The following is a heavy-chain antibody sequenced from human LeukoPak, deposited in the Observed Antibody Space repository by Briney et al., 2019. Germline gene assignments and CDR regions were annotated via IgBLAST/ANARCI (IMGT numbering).Heavy chain of an antibody. D-gene: IGHD3-16*02. CDR3: TRADYVWGSYRLSQSFDAFDI. Sequence: PGGSLRLSCAASGSSVSSNYMSWVRQAPGKGLEWVSVIYSDGTTHYADSVKGRFTISRDNSKNTLYLQMNTLRAEDTAVYYCTRADYVWGSYRLSQSFDAFDIWGQGTMVTVSS. CDR2: IYSDGTT. J-gene: IGHJ3*02. V-gene: IGHV3-53*01. CDR1: GSSVSSNY.